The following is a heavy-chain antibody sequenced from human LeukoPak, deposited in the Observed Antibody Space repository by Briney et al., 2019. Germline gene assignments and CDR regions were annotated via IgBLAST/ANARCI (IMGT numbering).Heavy chain of an antibody. D-gene: IGHD6-19*01. J-gene: IGHJ6*03. Sequence: SETLSLTCAVYGGSFSGYYWSWIRQPPGKGLEWIGEINHSGGTNYNPSLKSRVTISVDTSKNQFSLKLSSVTAADAAVYYCARTSSGWYLGYYYYYMDVWGKGTTVTISS. CDR2: INHSGGT. CDR3: ARTSSGWYLGYYYYYMDV. CDR1: GGSFSGYY. V-gene: IGHV4-34*01.